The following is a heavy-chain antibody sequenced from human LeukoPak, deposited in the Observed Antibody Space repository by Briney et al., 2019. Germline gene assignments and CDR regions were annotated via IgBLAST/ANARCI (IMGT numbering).Heavy chain of an antibody. J-gene: IGHJ4*02. CDR2: ISGSGGST. V-gene: IGHV3-23*01. D-gene: IGHD5-18*01. Sequence: GGSLRLSCAASGFTFSSYGMSWVRLAPGKGLECVSGISGSGGSTRYADSVKGRFTISRDSSKNTLYLQMNSLRAEDTAVYYCAKARGYSYGESIDYWGQGTLVTVFS. CDR3: AKARGYSYGESIDY. CDR1: GFTFSSYG.